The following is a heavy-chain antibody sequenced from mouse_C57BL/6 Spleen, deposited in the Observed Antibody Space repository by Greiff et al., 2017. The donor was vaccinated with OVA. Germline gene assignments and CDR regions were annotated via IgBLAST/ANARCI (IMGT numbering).Heavy chain of an antibody. CDR3: TTYYYGSSWFAY. CDR2: IDPENGDT. Sequence: EVQLQQSGAELVRPGASVKLSCTASGFNIKDDYMHWVKQRPEQGLEWIGWIDPENGDTEYASKFQGKATIPADTSSNTAYLQLSSLTSEYSAVSYCTTYYYGSSWFAYWGQGTLVTVSA. D-gene: IGHD1-1*01. V-gene: IGHV14-4*01. J-gene: IGHJ3*01. CDR1: GFNIKDDY.